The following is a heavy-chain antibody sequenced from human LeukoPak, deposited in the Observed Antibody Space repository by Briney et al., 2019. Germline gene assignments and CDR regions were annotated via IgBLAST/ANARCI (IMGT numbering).Heavy chain of an antibody. D-gene: IGHD2-2*01. CDR1: GFTFSSYA. V-gene: IGHV3-23*01. CDR2: ISGSGGST. CDR3: AIYCSSTSCIGGY. J-gene: IGHJ4*02. Sequence: PGGSLRLSCAASGFTFSSYAMSWVRQAPGKGLEWVSAISGSGGSTYYADSVKGRFTISRDNSKNTLYLRMNSLRAEDTAVYYCAIYCSSTSCIGGYWGQGALVTVSS.